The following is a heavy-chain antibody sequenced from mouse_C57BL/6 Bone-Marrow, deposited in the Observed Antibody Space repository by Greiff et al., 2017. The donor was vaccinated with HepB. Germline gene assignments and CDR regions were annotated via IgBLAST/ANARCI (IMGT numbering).Heavy chain of an antibody. V-gene: IGHV10-1*01. CDR1: GFSFNTYA. J-gene: IGHJ4*01. CDR2: IRSKSNNYAT. CDR3: VRRDTMDY. Sequence: EVKLMESGGGLVQPKGSLKLSCAASGFSFNTYAMNWVRQAPGKGLEWVARIRSKSNNYATYYADSVKDRFTISRDDSESMLYLQMNNLKTEETAMYYCVRRDTMDYWGQGTSVTVSS.